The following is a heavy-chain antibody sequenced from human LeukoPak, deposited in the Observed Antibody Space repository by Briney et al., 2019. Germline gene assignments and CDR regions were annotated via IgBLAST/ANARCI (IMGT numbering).Heavy chain of an antibody. D-gene: IGHD6-19*01. CDR1: GGSISSSSYY. V-gene: IGHV4-39*01. CDR2: IYYSGST. J-gene: IGHJ4*02. Sequence: PSETLSLTCTVSGGSISSSSYYWGWIRQPPGKGLEWIGSIYYSGSTYYNPSLKSRVTISVDTSKNQFSLKLSSVTAADTAVYYCARLRAGIAVAGEEVDYWGQGTLVTVSS. CDR3: ARLRAGIAVAGEEVDY.